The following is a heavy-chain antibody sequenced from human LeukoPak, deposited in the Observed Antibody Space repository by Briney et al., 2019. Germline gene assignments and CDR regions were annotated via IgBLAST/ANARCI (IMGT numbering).Heavy chain of an antibody. CDR1: GYTFTSYG. CDR3: ARALWSGYYFPFDY. V-gene: IGHV1-18*01. J-gene: IGHJ4*02. CDR2: ISAYNGNT. Sequence: ASVKVSCKASGYTFTSYGISWVRQAPGQGLEWMGWISAYNGNTNYAQKLQGRVTMTRDTSISTAYMELSRLRSDDTAVYYCARALWSGYYFPFDYWGQGTLVTVSS. D-gene: IGHD3-3*01.